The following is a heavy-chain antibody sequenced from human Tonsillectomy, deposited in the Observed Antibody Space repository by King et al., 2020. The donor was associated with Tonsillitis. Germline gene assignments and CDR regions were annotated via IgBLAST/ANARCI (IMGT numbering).Heavy chain of an antibody. J-gene: IGHJ4*02. Sequence: QLQESGPGLVKPSETLSLTCTVSGGSISSYYWSWIRQPPGKGLEWIGYIHYSGRTNYNPSLKSRVTISVDTSKNQFSLRLSSVTAADTAVYYCARTSSYFDYWGQGTLVTVSS. CDR3: ARTSSYFDY. CDR2: IHYSGRT. V-gene: IGHV4-59*01. CDR1: GGSISSYY.